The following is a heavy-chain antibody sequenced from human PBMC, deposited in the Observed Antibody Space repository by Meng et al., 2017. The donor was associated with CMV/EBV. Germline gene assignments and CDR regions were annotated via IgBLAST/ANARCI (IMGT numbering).Heavy chain of an antibody. V-gene: IGHV3-15*01. CDR1: LSIGNGG. CDR2: IKRKTEGGTT. Sequence: LSIGNGGMSRGGKTAGKGVEGDGRIKRKTEGGTTKKEEREKDRINRKREDSKNTLYLQMNSLKTEDTAVYYCTTAPITMVRGVRVDYWGQGTLVTVSS. CDR3: TTAPITMVRGVRVDY. D-gene: IGHD3-10*01. J-gene: IGHJ4*02.